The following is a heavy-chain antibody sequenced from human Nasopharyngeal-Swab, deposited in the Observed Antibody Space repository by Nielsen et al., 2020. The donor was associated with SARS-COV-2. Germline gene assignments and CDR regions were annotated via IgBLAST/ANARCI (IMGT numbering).Heavy chain of an antibody. CDR1: GGSISSYY. V-gene: IGHV4-4*07. D-gene: IGHD6-13*01. CDR2: IYTSGST. Sequence: ATLSLICTVSGGSISSYYWSWIRQPAGKGLEWIGRIYTSGSTNYNPSLKSRVTMSVDTSKNQFSLKLSSVTAADTAVYYCARDSSSWYPNAPFDYWGQGTLVTVSS. CDR3: ARDSSSWYPNAPFDY. J-gene: IGHJ4*02.